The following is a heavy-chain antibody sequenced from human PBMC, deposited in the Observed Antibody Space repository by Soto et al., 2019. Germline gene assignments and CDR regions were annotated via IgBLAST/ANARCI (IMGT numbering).Heavy chain of an antibody. CDR1: GFTFSSYS. J-gene: IGHJ5*02. V-gene: IGHV3-48*01. CDR3: ARGSRHYYGSGSYPNWFDP. CDR2: ISSSSSTI. Sequence: EVQLVESGGGLVQPGGSLRLSCAASGFTFSSYSMNWVRQAPGKGLEWVSYISSSSSTIYYADSVKGRFTISRDNAKNLLYLQMNSLRAEDTAVYYCARGSRHYYGSGSYPNWFDPWGQGTLVTVSS. D-gene: IGHD3-10*01.